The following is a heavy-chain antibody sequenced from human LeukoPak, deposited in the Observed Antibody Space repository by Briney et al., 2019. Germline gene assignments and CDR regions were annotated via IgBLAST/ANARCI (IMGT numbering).Heavy chain of an antibody. D-gene: IGHD3-9*01. J-gene: IGHJ4*02. V-gene: IGHV1-46*01. CDR2: INPSGGST. CDR3: ARSPDGSRDVLRYFDWLFDY. Sequence: GASVKVSCKASGYTFTSYYMHWVRQAPGQGLEWMGIINPSGGSTSYAQKFQGRVTMTRDMSTSTVYMELSSLRSEDTAVYYCARSPDGSRDVLRYFDWLFDYWGQGTLVTVSS. CDR1: GYTFTSYY.